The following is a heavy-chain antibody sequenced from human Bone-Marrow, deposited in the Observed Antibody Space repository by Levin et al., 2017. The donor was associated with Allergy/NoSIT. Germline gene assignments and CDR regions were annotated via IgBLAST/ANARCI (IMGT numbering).Heavy chain of an antibody. J-gene: IGHJ4*02. CDR3: ARDAGELRWEYYFDY. CDR1: GFTFSIHG. CDR2: MWNDRNKT. D-gene: IGHD4-23*01. V-gene: IGHV3-33*01. Sequence: GGSLRLSCTTSGFTFSIHGIHWVRQVPGKGLQWVAVMWNDRNKTYYADSVKGRFTISRDISKNTVYLQMNSMRAEDTAVYYCARDAGELRWEYYFDYWGQGALVTVSS.